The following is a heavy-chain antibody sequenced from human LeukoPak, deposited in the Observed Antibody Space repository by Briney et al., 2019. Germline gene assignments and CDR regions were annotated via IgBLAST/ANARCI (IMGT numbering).Heavy chain of an antibody. CDR3: ARGRGEVAVVPAAMGTRPTYYFDY. J-gene: IGHJ4*02. Sequence: SETLSLTCAVYGGSFSGYYWSWIRQPPGKGLEWIGEINHSGSTNYNPSLKSRVTISVDTSKNQFSLKLSSVTAADTAVYYCARGRGEVAVVPAAMGTRPTYYFDYWGQGTLVTVSS. D-gene: IGHD2-2*01. CDR1: GGSFSGYY. V-gene: IGHV4-34*01. CDR2: INHSGST.